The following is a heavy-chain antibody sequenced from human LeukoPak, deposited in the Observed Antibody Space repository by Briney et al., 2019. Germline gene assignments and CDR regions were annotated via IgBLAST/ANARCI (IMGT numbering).Heavy chain of an antibody. CDR3: ARDIDGDYYYGMDV. CDR1: GGSISSGGYY. D-gene: IGHD4-17*01. J-gene: IGHJ6*02. Sequence: SETLSLTCTVSGGSISSGGYYWSWIRQHSGKGLEWIGYIYYSGSTYYNPSLKSRVTISVDTSKNQFSLKLSSVTAADTAVYYCARDIDGDYYYGMDVWGQGTTVTVSS. V-gene: IGHV4-31*03. CDR2: IYYSGST.